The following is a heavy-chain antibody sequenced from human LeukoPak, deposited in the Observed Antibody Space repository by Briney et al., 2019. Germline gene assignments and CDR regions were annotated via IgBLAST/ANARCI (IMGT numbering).Heavy chain of an antibody. CDR2: IYYSGNT. CDR1: GDSINSGGYF. CDR3: VIVFQMGHDT. V-gene: IGHV4-30-4*07. J-gene: IGHJ5*02. D-gene: IGHD2-8*01. Sequence: PSETLSLTCAVSGDSINSGGYFWSWIRQPPGKGLEWIGYIYYSGNTYYNPSLKSRITISGDTSKNQFSLKLTSVTAADTAVYFCVIVFQMGHDTWGQGTLVSVSS.